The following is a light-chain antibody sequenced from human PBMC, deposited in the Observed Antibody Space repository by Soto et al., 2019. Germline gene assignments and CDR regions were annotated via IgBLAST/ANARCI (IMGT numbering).Light chain of an antibody. V-gene: IGLV2-14*01. CDR3: GSYTTSSTLYV. Sequence: QSALTQPASVSGSPGQSITISCTGTSSDIGSYNFVSWYQQHPGKAPKLMIYDVSNRPSGVSNRFSGSKSGSTASLTISGLQAADEADYYCGSYTTSSTLYVFGTGTKVTVL. J-gene: IGLJ1*01. CDR2: DVS. CDR1: SSDIGSYNF.